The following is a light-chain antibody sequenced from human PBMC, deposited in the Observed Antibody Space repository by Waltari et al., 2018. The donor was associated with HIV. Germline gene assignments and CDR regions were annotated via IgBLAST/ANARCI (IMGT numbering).Light chain of an antibody. V-gene: IGKV1D-12*01. J-gene: IGKJ4*01. Sequence: DIHMTQSPSSVSASVGDKVTINCRASQDISSWLAWYQQKPGKAPRLLIFSAANLQSGVPSRFSGSGSGTNFILTITGLHPEDSATYYCQQANSFPLTFGGGTKVEIK. CDR1: QDISSW. CDR2: SAA. CDR3: QQANSFPLT.